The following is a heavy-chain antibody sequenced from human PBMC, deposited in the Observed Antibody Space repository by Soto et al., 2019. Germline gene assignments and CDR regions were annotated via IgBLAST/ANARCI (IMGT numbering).Heavy chain of an antibody. Sequence: PGGSLRLSCAASGFTFSSYAMHWVRQAPGKGLEWVAVISYDGSNKYYADSVKGRFTISRDNSKNTLYLQMNSLRAEDTAVYYCAKEGYSYGSEYYYYMDVWGKGTTVTVSS. D-gene: IGHD5-18*01. V-gene: IGHV3-30*04. CDR1: GFTFSSYA. CDR3: AKEGYSYGSEYYYYMDV. CDR2: ISYDGSNK. J-gene: IGHJ6*03.